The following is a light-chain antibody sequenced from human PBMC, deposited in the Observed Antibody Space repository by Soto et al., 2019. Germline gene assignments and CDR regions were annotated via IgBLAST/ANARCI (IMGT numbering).Light chain of an antibody. V-gene: IGKV1-39*01. CDR2: AAS. CDR1: QSISSY. CDR3: QHPSSPPPT. Sequence: DIQVAQSPSTLSASGGDRGTITCRASQSISSYLNWYQQKPGKAPKLLIYAASSLQSGVPPRSSGSGSGTAFHPTITSLPPEDFPTHYCQHPSSPPPTCRQGTKVDIK. J-gene: IGKJ1*01.